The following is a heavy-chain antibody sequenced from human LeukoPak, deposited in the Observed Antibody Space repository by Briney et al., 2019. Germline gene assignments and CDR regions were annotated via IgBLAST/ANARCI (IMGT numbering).Heavy chain of an antibody. V-gene: IGHV1-8*01. CDR2: MNPNSGNT. CDR1: GYTFTSYD. D-gene: IGHD1-26*01. Sequence: GASVKVSCKASGYTFTSYDINWVRQDTGQGLEWMGWMNPNSGNTGYAQKFQGRVTMTRNTSISTAYMELSSLRSEDTAVYYCARVRGGWNYMDVWGKGTTVTVSS. CDR3: ARVRGGWNYMDV. J-gene: IGHJ6*03.